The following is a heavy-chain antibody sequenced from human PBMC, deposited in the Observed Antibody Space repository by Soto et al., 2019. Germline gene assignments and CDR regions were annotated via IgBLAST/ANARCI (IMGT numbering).Heavy chain of an antibody. Sequence: ASVKVSCKASGYTFTGYFIHWVRQAPGQGLEWVGYINPNSGATKYAPRFQGRVTMTSDTSIRTAYMDLSNLRSDDTAVYYCARGAGTILAPLPWGPGTLVTVSS. J-gene: IGHJ5*02. D-gene: IGHD3-3*01. CDR3: ARGAGTILAPLP. CDR1: GYTFTGYF. CDR2: INPNSGAT. V-gene: IGHV1-2*02.